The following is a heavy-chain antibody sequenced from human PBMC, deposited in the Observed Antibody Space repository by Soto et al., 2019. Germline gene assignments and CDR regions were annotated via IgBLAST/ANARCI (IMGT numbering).Heavy chain of an antibody. CDR2: IYYSGST. CDR3: ARRRRIQLYYNFDY. V-gene: IGHV4-39*01. Sequence: SETLSLTCFVSGGSISSSSYYWGWIRQPPGKGLEWIGSIYYSGSTYYNPSLKSRVTISVDTSKNQFSLKLSSVTAADTAVYYCARRRRIQLYYNFDYWRQGTQVTVXS. CDR1: GGSISSSSYY. J-gene: IGHJ4*02. D-gene: IGHD5-18*01.